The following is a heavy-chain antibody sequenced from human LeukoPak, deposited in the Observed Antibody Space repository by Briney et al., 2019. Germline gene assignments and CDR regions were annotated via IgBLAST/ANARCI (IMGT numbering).Heavy chain of an antibody. CDR1: GGSISSHY. CDR3: ASPLNYYDSSGFDAFDI. Sequence: ETLSLTCNVSGGSISSHYWSWIRQPPGKGLEWIGDIFYSGSTNYNPSLKSRLTISVDKSKKQFSLKLSSVTAADTAVYYCASPLNYYDSSGFDAFDIWGQGTMVTVSS. D-gene: IGHD3-22*01. V-gene: IGHV4-59*08. CDR2: IFYSGST. J-gene: IGHJ3*02.